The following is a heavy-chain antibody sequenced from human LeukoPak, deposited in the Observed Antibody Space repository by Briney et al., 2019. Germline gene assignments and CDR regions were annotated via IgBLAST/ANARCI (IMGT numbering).Heavy chain of an antibody. CDR2: IYYSGST. D-gene: IGHD6-13*01. V-gene: IGHV4-31*03. J-gene: IGHJ6*03. Sequence: SQTLSLTCTVSGGSISSGGYYWSWIRQHPGKGLEWIGYIYYSGSTYYNPSLKSRVTISVHTSKNQFSLKLSSVTAADTAVYYCARALFSSSWSYYYYMDVWGKGTTVTVSS. CDR3: ARALFSSSWSYYYYMDV. CDR1: GGSISSGGYY.